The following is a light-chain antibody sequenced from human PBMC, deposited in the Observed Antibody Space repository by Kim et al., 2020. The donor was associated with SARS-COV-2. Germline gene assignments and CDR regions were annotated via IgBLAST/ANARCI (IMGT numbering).Light chain of an antibody. J-gene: IGLJ2*01. CDR1: NIGTKS. Sequence: PGTTARITCGGNNIGTKSVHWYQQKPGPAPLLVIFYDSDRPSGIPERFSGSNSGNTATLTISGVEAGDEADYFCQLWDSSSDQWIFGGGTQLTVL. CDR3: QLWDSSSDQWI. V-gene: IGLV3-21*01. CDR2: YDS.